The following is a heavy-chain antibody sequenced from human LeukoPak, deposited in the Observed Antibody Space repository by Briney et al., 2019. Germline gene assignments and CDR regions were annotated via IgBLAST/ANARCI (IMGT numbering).Heavy chain of an antibody. Sequence: GGSLRLSCTASGFTFGDYAMSWFRQAPGKGLEWVSSISTSSSYIYYADSVKGRFTISRDNARNSLYLQMNSLRAEDTAVYYCARDHEEYCSGGSCSRFDYWGQGTLVTVSS. D-gene: IGHD2-15*01. CDR2: ISTSSSYI. J-gene: IGHJ4*02. CDR1: GFTFGDYA. CDR3: ARDHEEYCSGGSCSRFDY. V-gene: IGHV3-21*01.